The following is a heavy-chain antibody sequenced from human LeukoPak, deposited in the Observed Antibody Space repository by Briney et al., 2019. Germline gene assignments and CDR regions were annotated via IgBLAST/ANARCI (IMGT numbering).Heavy chain of an antibody. V-gene: IGHV4-4*02. CDR3: AGLVGRYSSGLYYYYFDY. J-gene: IGHJ4*02. D-gene: IGHD3-22*01. CDR1: GDSINSLDL. Sequence: SETLSLTCTVSGDSINSLDLWSWVRQPPGKGLEWIREMYLSGTTHSNPSVKSRVTISIDKSKNQFFLNLSSVTAADTAVYYCAGLVGRYSSGLYYYYFDYWGQGTLVTVSS. CDR2: MYLSGTT.